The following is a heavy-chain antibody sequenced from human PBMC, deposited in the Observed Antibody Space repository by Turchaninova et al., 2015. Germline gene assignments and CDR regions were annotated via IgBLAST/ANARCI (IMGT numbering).Heavy chain of an antibody. D-gene: IGHD4-17*01. J-gene: IGHJ6*02. CDR1: GFTLRHPF. CDR3: ARGPTVTTNYLYGMDV. V-gene: IGHV3-72*01. Sequence: EVQLVESGGGLVQPGGSLRLSCAASGFTLRHPFMAWVRQAPGKGLGWGGRTRNKDKSYTTEYAAAGKGRFTNSRDDSKNSLYLQMNSLKSGDTAVYYGARGPTVTTNYLYGMDVWGQGTTVTVSS. CDR2: TRNKDKSYTT.